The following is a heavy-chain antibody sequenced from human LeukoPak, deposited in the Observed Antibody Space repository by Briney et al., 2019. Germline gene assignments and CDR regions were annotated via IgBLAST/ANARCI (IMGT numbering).Heavy chain of an antibody. CDR1: GDSVTSSSYS. V-gene: IGHV4-39*01. Sequence: SETLSLTCTVSGDSVTSSSYSWGWIRQSPGKGLEWIGTIYYYGSTNYNPSLKSRVTLSVDTSKNQFSLKLNSVTAADTAVYYCARHRSKWLQSSFDYWGQGTLVTVSS. J-gene: IGHJ4*02. D-gene: IGHD5-24*01. CDR2: IYYYGST. CDR3: ARHRSKWLQSSFDY.